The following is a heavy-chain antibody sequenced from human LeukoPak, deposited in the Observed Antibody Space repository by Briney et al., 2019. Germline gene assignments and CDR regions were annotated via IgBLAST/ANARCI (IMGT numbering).Heavy chain of an antibody. CDR2: ISWNSGSI. CDR1: GFTSDDYA. V-gene: IGHV3-9*02. D-gene: IGHD1-1*01. CDR3: AKAPGEYMDV. Sequence: GRSLRLSCAASGFTSDDYAMHWVRQAPGKGLEWVSGISWNSGSIGYADSVKGRFTISRDSAKNSLYLQMNSLRAEDTALYYCAKAPGEYMDVWGKGTTVTISS. J-gene: IGHJ6*03.